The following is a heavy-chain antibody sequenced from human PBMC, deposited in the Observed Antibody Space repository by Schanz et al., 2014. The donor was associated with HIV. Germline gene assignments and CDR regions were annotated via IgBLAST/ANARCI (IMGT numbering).Heavy chain of an antibody. CDR2: IIPFTGSS. CDR3: AREKGVGTATLDAFDI. CDR1: DYLFSRYG. D-gene: IGHD1-26*01. V-gene: IGHV1-69*13. Sequence: QVQLVQSGAEVKRPGASVKVSCKASDYLFSRYGISWLRQAPGQGPVWMGAIIPFTGSSNYAQEFQGRVTITADDSTSTAYMDLSSLTSEDTAVYYCAREKGVGTATLDAFDIWGQGTMVTVSS. J-gene: IGHJ3*02.